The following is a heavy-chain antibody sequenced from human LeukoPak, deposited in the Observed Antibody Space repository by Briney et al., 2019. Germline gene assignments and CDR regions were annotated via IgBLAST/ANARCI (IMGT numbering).Heavy chain of an antibody. J-gene: IGHJ6*03. Sequence: PSETLSLTCAVYGGSFSGYYWSWIRQPPGKGLEWIGYIYYSGSTNYKSSLKSRVTISVDTSKNQFSLKLSSVTAADTAVYYCARTTEGGYSNGYFYYYYMDVWGKGTTVTISS. CDR3: ARTTEGGYSNGYFYYYYMDV. D-gene: IGHD4-11*01. CDR2: IYYSGST. CDR1: GGSFSGYY. V-gene: IGHV4-59*01.